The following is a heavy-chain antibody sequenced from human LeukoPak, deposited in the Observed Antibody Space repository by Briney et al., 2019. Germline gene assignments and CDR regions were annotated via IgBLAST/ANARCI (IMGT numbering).Heavy chain of an antibody. D-gene: IGHD6-19*01. Sequence: ASVKVSCKXSGYTFTSYDINWVRQATRQGLEWMGWMNPNSGNTGYAQKFQGRVTMTRNTSISTAYMELSSLRSEDTAVYYCARGLVVAGNWFDPWGQGTLVTVSS. V-gene: IGHV1-8*01. CDR1: GYTFTSYD. CDR3: ARGLVVAGNWFDP. CDR2: MNPNSGNT. J-gene: IGHJ5*02.